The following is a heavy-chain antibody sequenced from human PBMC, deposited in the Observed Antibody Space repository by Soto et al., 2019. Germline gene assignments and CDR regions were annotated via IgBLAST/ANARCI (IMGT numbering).Heavy chain of an antibody. Sequence: QVQLVESGGGVVQPGRSLRLSCAASGFTFSSFGMHWVRQAPGKGLEWVAVISYDGSNKYYADSVKGRFTISRDNSKNTLSLQMNNLRAEDTAVYYCAKSTGGMVRSSVPFFGDYWGQGTLVTVSS. D-gene: IGHD3-10*01. CDR2: ISYDGSNK. CDR3: AKSTGGMVRSSVPFFGDY. V-gene: IGHV3-30*18. J-gene: IGHJ4*02. CDR1: GFTFSSFG.